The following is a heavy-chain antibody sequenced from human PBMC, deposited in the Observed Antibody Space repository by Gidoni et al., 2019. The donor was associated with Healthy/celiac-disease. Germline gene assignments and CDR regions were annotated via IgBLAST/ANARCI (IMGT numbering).Heavy chain of an antibody. Sequence: QVQLVESGGGVVQPGRSLRLSCAASGFTFSSYGMHWVRQAPGKGLEWVAVISYDGSNKYYADSVKGRFTISRDNSKNALYLQMNSLRAEDTAVYYCAKDEWEPPYYYGMDVWGQGTTVTVSS. J-gene: IGHJ6*02. CDR3: AKDEWEPPYYYGMDV. CDR2: ISYDGSNK. V-gene: IGHV3-30*18. D-gene: IGHD1-26*01. CDR1: GFTFSSYG.